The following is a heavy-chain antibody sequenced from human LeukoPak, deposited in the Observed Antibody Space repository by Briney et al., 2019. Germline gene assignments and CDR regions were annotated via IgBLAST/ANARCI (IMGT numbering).Heavy chain of an antibody. CDR3: ARHISSGGTYAHFDY. CDR1: GFTFSSYA. Sequence: GSLRLSCAASGFTFSSYAMSWVRQPPGKGLEWIGYIHYSGSTNYNPSLESRVTMSLDTSKNQVSLKLNSVTVADTAVYYCARHISSGGTYAHFDYWGQGTLVTVSS. CDR2: IHYSGST. V-gene: IGHV4-59*08. D-gene: IGHD1-26*01. J-gene: IGHJ4*02.